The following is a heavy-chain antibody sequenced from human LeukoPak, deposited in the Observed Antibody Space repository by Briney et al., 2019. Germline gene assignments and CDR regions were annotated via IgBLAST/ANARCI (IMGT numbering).Heavy chain of an antibody. J-gene: IGHJ4*02. Sequence: ASVKVSCKASGYTFTSYYMHWVRQAPGQGLEWMGIINPSGGSTSYAQKFQGRVTMTRGMSTSTVYMELSSLRSEDTAVYYCAREAGTTDGAFDYWGQGTLVTVSS. CDR2: INPSGGST. V-gene: IGHV1-46*01. CDR1: GYTFTSYY. CDR3: AREAGTTDGAFDY. D-gene: IGHD1-7*01.